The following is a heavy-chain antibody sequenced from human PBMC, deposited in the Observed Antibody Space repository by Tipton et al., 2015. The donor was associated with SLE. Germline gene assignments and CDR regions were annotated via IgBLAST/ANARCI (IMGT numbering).Heavy chain of an antibody. CDR3: ARDFRADGNWFDP. D-gene: IGHD5-24*01. Sequence: TLSLTCTVSGGSISGYYWSWIRQPPGKGLEWIAYIHSSGSTNYNPSLKSRVTISADTSKNQFSLKVSSVTAADTAVYYCARDFRADGNWFDPWGQGTLVTVSS. CDR1: GGSISGYY. CDR2: IHSSGST. V-gene: IGHV4-4*08. J-gene: IGHJ5*02.